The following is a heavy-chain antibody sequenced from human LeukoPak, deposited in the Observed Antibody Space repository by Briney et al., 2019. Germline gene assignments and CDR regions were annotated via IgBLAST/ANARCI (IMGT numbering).Heavy chain of an antibody. CDR1: GYTFTNYY. D-gene: IGHD4-23*01. V-gene: IGHV1-46*01. J-gene: IGHJ4*02. Sequence: ASVKVSFKTSGYTFTNYYMHWVRQAPGQGLEWMGIINPSGTSTTYAQKFQGRVTMTRDTSTSTDFMELSSVRPEETAVYYCARHDLGGTSPFDYWGQGTLVTVSS. CDR3: ARHDLGGTSPFDY. CDR2: INPSGTST.